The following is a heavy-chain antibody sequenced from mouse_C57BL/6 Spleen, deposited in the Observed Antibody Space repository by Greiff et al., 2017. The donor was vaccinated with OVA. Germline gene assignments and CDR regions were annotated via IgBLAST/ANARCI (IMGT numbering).Heavy chain of an antibody. J-gene: IGHJ4*01. CDR1: GYTFTSYW. V-gene: IGHV1-50*01. CDR2: IDPSDSYT. Sequence: QVQLQQPGAELVKPGASVKLSCKASGYTFTSYWMQWVKQRPGQGLEWIGAIDPSDSYTNYNQKFKGKATLTVDTSSSTAYMQLSSLTSEDSAVYYCAEGDYAMDYWGQGTSVTVSS. CDR3: AEGDYAMDY.